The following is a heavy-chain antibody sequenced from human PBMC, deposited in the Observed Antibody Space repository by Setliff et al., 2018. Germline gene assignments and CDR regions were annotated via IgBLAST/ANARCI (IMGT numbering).Heavy chain of an antibody. V-gene: IGHV4-4*07. CDR1: GGSISSYY. J-gene: IGHJ6*03. D-gene: IGHD6-19*01. CDR3: AREQWLDPPGYYYMDV. Sequence: SETLSLTCTVSGGSISSYYWSWIRQPAGKGLEWIGHIYIGGSANYNPSLKSQVTISVDTSKNQFSLKLNSVTAADMAVYYCAREQWLDPPGYYYMDVWAKGTTVTVSS. CDR2: IYIGGSA.